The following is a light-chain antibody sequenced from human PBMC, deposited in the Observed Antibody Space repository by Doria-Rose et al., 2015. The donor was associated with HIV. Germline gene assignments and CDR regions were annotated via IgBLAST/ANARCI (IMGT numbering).Light chain of an antibody. CDR2: WAS. CDR3: QQYYDTPS. J-gene: IGKJ3*01. Sequence: DIRVTQSPESLGMSLGERATLNCKSNQSLLYTSKNYLAWYQQKPGQPPQLLIYWASTRQSGVPARFSGSGSGTDFTLTISSLEAEDVAVYYCQQYYDTPSFGPGTTVDIK. CDR1: QSLLYTSKNY. V-gene: IGKV4-1*01.